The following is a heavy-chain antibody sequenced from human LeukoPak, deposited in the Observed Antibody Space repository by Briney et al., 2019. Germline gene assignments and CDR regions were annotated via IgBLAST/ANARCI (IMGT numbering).Heavy chain of an antibody. CDR3: ARQQLSQLYYFDN. J-gene: IGHJ4*02. Sequence: SETLPLTCTVTGGSISSYYWSWIRQPPGKGLEWIGYIYYTGSTNYNPSLKSRVTISVDTSKYQFSLKLSSVTAADTAVYYCARQQLSQLYYFDNWGQGTLVTVSS. D-gene: IGHD6-13*01. CDR1: GGSISSYY. V-gene: IGHV4-59*01. CDR2: IYYTGST.